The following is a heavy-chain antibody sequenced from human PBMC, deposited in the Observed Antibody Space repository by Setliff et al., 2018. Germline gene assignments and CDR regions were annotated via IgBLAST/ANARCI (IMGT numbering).Heavy chain of an antibody. CDR2: IYHDGRA. V-gene: IGHV4-38-2*01. CDR1: GLSISGEYY. J-gene: IGHJ4*02. Sequence: SETLSLTCAVSGLSISGEYYWGWIRQPPGGGPEWIGIIYHDGRAYYSTSLKSRVNLSLDMSKIQFSLHLNSVTAADTAVYYCMRQVGGGLWYFDYWGQGILVTVSS. D-gene: IGHD2-15*01. CDR3: MRQVGGGLWYFDY.